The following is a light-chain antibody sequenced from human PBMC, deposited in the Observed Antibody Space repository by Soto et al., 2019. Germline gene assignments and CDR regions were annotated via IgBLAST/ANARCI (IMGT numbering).Light chain of an antibody. CDR1: QSVSSSF. Sequence: IVLTQSPGTLSLSPGERATLSCRASQSVSSSFLAWYQQKPGQAPRLLIYGAFNRATGIPDRFSGSGSGTDFTLTISRLEPEDFAVYYCQQYGSSPLTFGGGTKVDIK. CDR3: QQYGSSPLT. CDR2: GAF. J-gene: IGKJ4*01. V-gene: IGKV3-20*01.